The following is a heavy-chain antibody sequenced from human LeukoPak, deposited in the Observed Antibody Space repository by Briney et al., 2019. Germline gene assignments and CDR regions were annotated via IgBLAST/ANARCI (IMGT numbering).Heavy chain of an antibody. D-gene: IGHD2-15*01. CDR1: GFTFSSYI. CDR3: ARGSGSAFDY. V-gene: IGHV3-48*02. Sequence: GGSVRLSCAASGFTFSSYIVNWVPQAPGKGLEWVSYISSSSSPIYYADSVKGRFTISRDNAKNSLYLQMNSLRDEDTAVYYCARGSGSAFDYWGQGTLVTVSS. J-gene: IGHJ4*02. CDR2: ISSSSSPI.